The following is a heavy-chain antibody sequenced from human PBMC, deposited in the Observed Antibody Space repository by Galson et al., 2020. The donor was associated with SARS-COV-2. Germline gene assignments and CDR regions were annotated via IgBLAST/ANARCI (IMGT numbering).Heavy chain of an antibody. CDR2: IIHVFHSA. CDR1: RGTFSNSD. V-gene: IGHV1-69*13. D-gene: IGHD1-1*01. CDR3: VRGEVQTLDY. J-gene: IGHJ4*02. Sequence: SVKVSCKASRGTFSNSDVNWVRQAPGQGLAWLGGIIHVFHSATYAQKFQGRVTITADEPTTTAYMELTSLTSDDTAVYFCVRGEVQTLDYWGQGTLVTVSS.